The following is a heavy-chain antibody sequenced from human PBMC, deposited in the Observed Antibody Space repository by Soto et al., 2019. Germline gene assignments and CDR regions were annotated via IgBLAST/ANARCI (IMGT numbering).Heavy chain of an antibody. CDR1: GFTFSSYS. V-gene: IGHV3-48*02. Sequence: EVQLVESGGGLVQPGGSLRLSCAASGFTFSSYSMNWVRQAPAKGLEGVSYISGSSSTIYYADSVKARFTISRDNAKNSLYRQMNSLRDEDTAVYYCARAARGMMGWFDPWGQGTLVTVSS. CDR3: ARAARGMMGWFDP. J-gene: IGHJ5*02. D-gene: IGHD6-6*01. CDR2: ISGSSSTI.